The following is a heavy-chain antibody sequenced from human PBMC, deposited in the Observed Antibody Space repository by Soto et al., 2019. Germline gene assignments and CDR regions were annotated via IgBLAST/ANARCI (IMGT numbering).Heavy chain of an antibody. V-gene: IGHV1-2*04. J-gene: IGHJ1*01. Sequence: GASVKVSCKSSGYTFTDFYIHWVRQVPGQGLEWVGWINPKNGGINYAQKFQGWVTMTRGTSVNTSYMDLNRLNFDDSAIYYCVRGRSVLYLDLWGRGTQVTVSS. CDR3: VRGRSVLYLDL. D-gene: IGHD1-20*01. CDR1: GYTFTDFY. CDR2: INPKNGGI.